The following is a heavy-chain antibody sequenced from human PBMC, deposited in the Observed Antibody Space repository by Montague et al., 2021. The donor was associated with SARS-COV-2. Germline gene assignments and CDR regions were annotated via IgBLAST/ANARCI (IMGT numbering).Heavy chain of an antibody. CDR1: GFTFSSYS. D-gene: IGHD3-3*01. V-gene: IGHV3-21*01. J-gene: IGHJ6*02. CDR3: ARGYYFWGGGYYYYYGMDV. Sequence: SLRLSCAASGFTFSSYSMNWVRQAPGKGLEWVASISSSSSYKYYADSVKGRFTISRDNAKNSLYLQMNSLRAEDTAVYYCARGYYFWGGGYYYYYGMDVWGQGTTVTVSS. CDR2: ISSSSSYK.